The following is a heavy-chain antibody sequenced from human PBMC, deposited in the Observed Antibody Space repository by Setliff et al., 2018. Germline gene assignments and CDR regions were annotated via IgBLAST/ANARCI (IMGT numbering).Heavy chain of an antibody. V-gene: IGHV3-15*01. CDR2: IKCKTDGGTT. D-gene: IGHD3-22*01. CDR3: TTDTMFYFDSSGYHVLDY. J-gene: IGHJ4*02. CDR1: GFTFSNAW. Sequence: PGGSLRLSCAASGFTFSNAWMSWVRQAPGKGLEWLGRIKCKTDGGTTDYAAPVKGRLTISRDDTKNTLYLQVNSLRSEKTAVYYCTTDTMFYFDSSGYHVLDYWGQGTLVTVSS.